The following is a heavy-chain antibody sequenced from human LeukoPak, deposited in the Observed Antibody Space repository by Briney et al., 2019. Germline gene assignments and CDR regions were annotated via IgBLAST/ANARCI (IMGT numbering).Heavy chain of an antibody. J-gene: IGHJ4*02. CDR1: GGSISSGGYY. Sequence: PSETLSLTCTVSGGSISSGGYYWSWIRQHPGKGLEWIGYIYYSGSTYYNPSLKSRVTMSVDTSKNQFSLKLTSVTAADAAVYYCARTSITGAMDYWGQGALVTVSS. D-gene: IGHD6-19*01. CDR3: ARTSITGAMDY. V-gene: IGHV4-31*03. CDR2: IYYSGST.